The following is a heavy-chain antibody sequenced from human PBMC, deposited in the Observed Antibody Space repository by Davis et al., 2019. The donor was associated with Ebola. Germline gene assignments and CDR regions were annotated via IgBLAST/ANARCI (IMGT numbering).Heavy chain of an antibody. CDR1: GFTFSSYW. CDR3: ARDKLPAVRGVIMCLDY. V-gene: IGHV3-7*01. CDR2: IKQDGSEK. J-gene: IGHJ4*02. D-gene: IGHD3-10*01. Sequence: GESLKISCAASGFTFSSYWMSWVRQAPGKGLEWVANIKQDGSEKYYVDSVKGRFTISRDNAKNSLYLQMNSLRAEDTAVYYCARDKLPAVRGVIMCLDYWGQGTLVTVSS.